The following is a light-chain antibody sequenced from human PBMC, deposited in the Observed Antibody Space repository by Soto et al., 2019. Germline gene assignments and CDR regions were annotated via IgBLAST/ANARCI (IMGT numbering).Light chain of an antibody. V-gene: IGKV3-20*01. CDR1: QSISSTF. J-gene: IGKJ1*01. CDR3: QQYGGSPRT. CDR2: GAS. Sequence: ELVLTQSPGTLSLSPGQGDNLSCRASQSISSTFLAWYQQKRGQAPRLLIHGASNRATGIPDRFSGSGSGTDFTLTITRLEPEDFAVYHCQQYGGSPRTFGQGTKVDIK.